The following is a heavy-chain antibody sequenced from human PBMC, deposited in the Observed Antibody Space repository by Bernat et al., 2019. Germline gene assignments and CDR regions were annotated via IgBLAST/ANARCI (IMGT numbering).Heavy chain of an antibody. V-gene: IGHV3-15*01. J-gene: IGHJ4*02. CDR3: TKGEDSGVGPAARSRTACDC. Sequence: EVQLVESGGGLVKPGGSLRLSCAASGFTFSNAWMSWVRQAPGKVLEWVGRIKSKTDGGTTDYAAPVKGRFTISRDDSKNTLCLQMNSLKTEDTAVYYWTKGEDSGVGPAARSRTACDCWGQGTRVSVS. CDR2: IKSKTDGGTT. D-gene: IGHD2-2*01. CDR1: GFTFSNAW.